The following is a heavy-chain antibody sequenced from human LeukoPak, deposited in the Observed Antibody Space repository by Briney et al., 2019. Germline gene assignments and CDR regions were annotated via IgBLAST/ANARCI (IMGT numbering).Heavy chain of an antibody. Sequence: GGSLRLSCAASGFTFSSYGMHWVRQAPGKGLEWVAFIRYDGSNKYYADSVKGRFTISRDNAKNSLYLQMNSLRAEDTAVYYCTRDEYGKTGHWGQGALVTVSS. CDR3: TRDEYGKTGH. D-gene: IGHD4-17*01. CDR2: IRYDGSNK. CDR1: GFTFSSYG. V-gene: IGHV3-30*02. J-gene: IGHJ4*02.